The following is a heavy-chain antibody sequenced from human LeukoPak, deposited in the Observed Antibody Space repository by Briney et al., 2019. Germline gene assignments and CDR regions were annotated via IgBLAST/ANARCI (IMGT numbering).Heavy chain of an antibody. CDR2: IYPGDSDT. D-gene: IGHD3-16*01. CDR3: ARLSFLGNPPQD. Sequence: GESLKIACNGSGYSFTYYCIAWVRQMPGKGLEWMGIIYPGDSDTRYSPSFQGQVTISADKSISTAYLQWSSLKASDTAMYYCARLSFLGNPPQDWGQGTLVTVSS. V-gene: IGHV5-51*01. J-gene: IGHJ4*02. CDR1: GYSFTYYC.